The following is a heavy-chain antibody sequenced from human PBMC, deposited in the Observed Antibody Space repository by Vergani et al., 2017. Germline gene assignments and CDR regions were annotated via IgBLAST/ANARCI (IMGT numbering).Heavy chain of an antibody. J-gene: IGHJ4*02. Sequence: EVQLVESGGGLVQPGRSLRLSCAASGFTFDDYAMHWVRQAPGKGLEWVSGISWNSGSIGYADSVKGRFTISRDNAKNSLYLQMNSLRAEDTAVYYCARDPVPLTTVVITDFDYWGQGTLVTVSS. CDR3: ARDPVPLTTVVITDFDY. D-gene: IGHD4-23*01. CDR2: ISWNSGSI. V-gene: IGHV3-9*01. CDR1: GFTFDDYA.